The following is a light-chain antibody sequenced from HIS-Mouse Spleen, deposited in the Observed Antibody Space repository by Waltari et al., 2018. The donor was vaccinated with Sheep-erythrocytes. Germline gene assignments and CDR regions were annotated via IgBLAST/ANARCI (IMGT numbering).Light chain of an antibody. CDR2: DVS. V-gene: IGLV2-14*03. J-gene: IGLJ2*01. Sequence: QSALTQPASVSGSPGQSITISCPGTSSDVGGYNYVSWYQQQPGKAPTLMIYDVSNRPSGVSNRFSGSKSGNTASLTISGLQAEDEADYYCSSYTSSSTLVVFGGGTKLTVL. CDR1: SSDVGGYNY. CDR3: SSYTSSSTLVV.